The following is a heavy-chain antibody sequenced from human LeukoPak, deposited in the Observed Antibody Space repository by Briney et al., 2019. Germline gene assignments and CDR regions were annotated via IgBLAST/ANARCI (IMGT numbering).Heavy chain of an antibody. CDR3: ARRATTERGYSYGLDY. J-gene: IGHJ4*02. CDR1: GFTFSSYS. CDR2: IHTSNNYI. D-gene: IGHD5-18*01. V-gene: IGHV3-21*01. Sequence: GGSLRLSCAASGFTFSSYSMNWVRQAPGKGLEWVSSIHTSNNYIYYANSLKGRFTISRDNTKNSLYLHMNSLRAEDTAVYCCARRATTERGYSYGLDYWGQGTLVTVSS.